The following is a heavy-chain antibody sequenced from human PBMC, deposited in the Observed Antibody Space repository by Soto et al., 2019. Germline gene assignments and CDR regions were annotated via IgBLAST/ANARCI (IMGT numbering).Heavy chain of an antibody. CDR3: TRGAPYDTSGYPFDY. V-gene: IGHV1-69*01. CDR2: ILPIYGTT. D-gene: IGHD3-22*01. J-gene: IGHJ4*02. Sequence: QVQLVQSGAEVKKPGSSVRVSCKASGATFSSYHISWVRQAPGQGLEWMGGILPIYGTTNYAQKFQGRVTITADESTGTAHMELSSLRSEDTAVYYCTRGAPYDTSGYPFDYWGQGTLVTVSS. CDR1: GATFSSYH.